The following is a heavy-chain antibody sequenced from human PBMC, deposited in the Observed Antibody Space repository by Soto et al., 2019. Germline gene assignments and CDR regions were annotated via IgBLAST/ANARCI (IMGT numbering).Heavy chain of an antibody. CDR1: GGSFSGYY. V-gene: IGHV4-34*01. Sequence: PSETLSLTCAVYGGSFSGYYWSWIRQPPGKGLEWIGEFNHSGSTNYNPSLKRRVTISVDTSKNQFSLKLSSVTAADTAMNYCERAVVVVVPADRGWFDPWGQGTLVTVS. D-gene: IGHD2-2*01. CDR2: FNHSGST. J-gene: IGHJ5*02. CDR3: ERAVVVVVPADRGWFDP.